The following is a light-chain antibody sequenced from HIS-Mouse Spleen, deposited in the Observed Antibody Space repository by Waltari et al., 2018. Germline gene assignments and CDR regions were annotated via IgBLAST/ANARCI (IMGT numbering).Light chain of an antibody. CDR2: EVN. V-gene: IGLV2-14*01. CDR3: SSYTSSSAWV. Sequence: QSALTQPASVSGSPGQSITLSCTGTSSDVGVYNHVTWYQQHPDKAPKLMIYEVNNRPSGVSNRFSGSKSGNTASLTISGLQAEDEADYYCSSYTSSSAWVFGGGTKLTVL. J-gene: IGLJ3*02. CDR1: SSDVGVYNH.